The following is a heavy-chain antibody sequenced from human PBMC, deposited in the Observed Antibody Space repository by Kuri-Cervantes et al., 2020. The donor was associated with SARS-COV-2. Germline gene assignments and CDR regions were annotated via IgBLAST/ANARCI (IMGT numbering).Heavy chain of an antibody. CDR3: ARVWDDAFDI. J-gene: IGHJ3*02. V-gene: IGHV3-33*01. Sequence: GESLKISCAASGFTFSSYGMHWVRQAPGKGLEWVAVIWYDGSNKYYADSVKGRFTISRDNAKNSLYLQMNSLRAEDTAVYYCARVWDDAFDIWGQGTMVTVSS. CDR1: GFTFSSYG. CDR2: IWYDGSNK. D-gene: IGHD1-26*01.